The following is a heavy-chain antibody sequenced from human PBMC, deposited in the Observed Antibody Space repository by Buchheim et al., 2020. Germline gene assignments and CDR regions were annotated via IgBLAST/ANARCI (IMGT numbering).Heavy chain of an antibody. J-gene: IGHJ6*02. CDR3: AKSLMVRGVIVPYGMDV. CDR1: GFTFSSYW. D-gene: IGHD3-10*01. Sequence: EVQLVESGGGLVQPGGSLRLSCAASGFTFSSYWMNWVRQAPGKGLEWVANIKQDGSEKYYVDSVKGRFTISRDNAKNSLYLQMNSLRAEDTAVYYCAKSLMVRGVIVPYGMDVWGQGTT. V-gene: IGHV3-7*01. CDR2: IKQDGSEK.